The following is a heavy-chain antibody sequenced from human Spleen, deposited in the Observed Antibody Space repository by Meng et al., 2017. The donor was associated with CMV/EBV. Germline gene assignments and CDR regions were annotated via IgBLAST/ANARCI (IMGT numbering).Heavy chain of an antibody. Sequence: GGSLRLSCAASGFTFSNAWMSWVRQAPGKGLEWLSYISSSGNTIHYADSVKGRFIISRDTPKNSLYLQMSSLRAEDTAVYYCARDSRGSGWYDGGMDVWGQGTTVTVSS. V-gene: IGHV3-11*04. D-gene: IGHD6-19*01. CDR1: GFTFSNAW. J-gene: IGHJ6*02. CDR2: ISSSGNTI. CDR3: ARDSRGSGWYDGGMDV.